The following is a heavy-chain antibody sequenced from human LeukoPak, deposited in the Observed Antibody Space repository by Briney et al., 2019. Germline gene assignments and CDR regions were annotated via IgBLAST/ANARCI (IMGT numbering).Heavy chain of an antibody. CDR2: IDPSDSYT. J-gene: IGHJ6*02. Sequence: GESLRISCKGSGYSFTSYLISWVRQMPGKGLEWMGRIDPSDSYTNYSPSFQGHVTISADKSISTAYLQWSSLKASDTAMYYCARDGSTTVTPTGYYGMDVWGQGTTVTVPS. CDR3: ARDGSTTVTPTGYYGMDV. V-gene: IGHV5-10-1*01. D-gene: IGHD4-17*01. CDR1: GYSFTSYL.